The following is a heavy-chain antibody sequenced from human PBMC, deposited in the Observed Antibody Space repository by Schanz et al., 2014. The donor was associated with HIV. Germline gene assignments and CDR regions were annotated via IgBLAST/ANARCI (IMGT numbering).Heavy chain of an antibody. J-gene: IGHJ5*02. Sequence: QVPLLQSGAEVKKPGASVKVSCKASGYTFSGYYIHWVRQAPGQGLEWMGWMNPNSGVTEDAQKFQGRVTMTRDTSINTAYMELSRLRFEDTAVYYCARSRYRLHWLDAWGQGTLVTVSS. CDR2: MNPNSGVT. V-gene: IGHV1-2*02. CDR1: GYTFSGYY. CDR3: ARSRYRLHWLDA. D-gene: IGHD2-2*02.